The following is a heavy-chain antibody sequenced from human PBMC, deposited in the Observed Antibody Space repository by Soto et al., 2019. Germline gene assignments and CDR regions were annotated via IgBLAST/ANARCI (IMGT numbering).Heavy chain of an antibody. J-gene: IGHJ4*02. CDR2: ISGSDGST. D-gene: IGHD6-13*01. V-gene: IGHV3-23*01. CDR3: ARDRETDAWYEDY. CDR1: GFSFSSYA. Sequence: GGSLRLSCVASGFSFSSYAMTWVRQAPGEGLEWVSVISGSDGSTYYADSVKGRFTISRDDSKNTLYLQMNSLRAEDTAVYYCARDRETDAWYEDYWGQCTLVTVSS.